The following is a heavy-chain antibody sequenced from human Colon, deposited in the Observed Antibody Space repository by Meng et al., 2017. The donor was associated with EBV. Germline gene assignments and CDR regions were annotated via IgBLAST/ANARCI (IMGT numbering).Heavy chain of an antibody. D-gene: IGHD4-17*01. CDR1: GCSLDNSDFF. J-gene: IGHJ4*02. V-gene: IGHV4-39*01. CDR2: VRYSGTA. CDR3: ARHIYGDSYGF. Sequence: QLQLQEAGPGLVKPSETLSLTCTVSGCSLDNSDFFWAWIRQPPGKGLEWIGSVRYSGTAYYNPSLTSRVTISVDTSKNQFSLNLSSLTAADTAVYYCARHIYGDSYGFWGQGTLVTVSS.